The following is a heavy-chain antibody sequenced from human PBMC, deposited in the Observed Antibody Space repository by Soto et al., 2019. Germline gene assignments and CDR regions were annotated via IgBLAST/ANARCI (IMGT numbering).Heavy chain of an antibody. J-gene: IGHJ6*02. V-gene: IGHV4-31*03. CDR3: ARDLGWNYSSDYYGMDV. D-gene: IGHD1-7*01. CDR2: IYYSGST. CDR1: GGSIRSGGYY. Sequence: SETLSLTCTVSGGSIRSGGYYWSWIRQHPGKGLEWIGYIYYSGSTYYNPSLKSRVTISVDTSKNQFSLKLSSVTAADTAVYYCARDLGWNYSSDYYGMDVWGQGTTVT.